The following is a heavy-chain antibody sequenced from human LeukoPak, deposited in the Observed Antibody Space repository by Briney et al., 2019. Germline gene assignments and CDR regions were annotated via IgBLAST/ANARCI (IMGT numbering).Heavy chain of an antibody. V-gene: IGHV5-51*01. CDR1: GYSFSSYW. CDR2: IHPGDSDT. Sequence: GESLKIPCKGSGYSFSSYWIGWVRQMPGKGLEWMGIIHPGDSDTKYSPSFQGQVTISADKSISTAYLQWSSLKASDTAVYYCARTYYYAGSGSITFDYWGQGTLVTVSS. CDR3: ARTYYYAGSGSITFDY. J-gene: IGHJ4*02. D-gene: IGHD3-22*01.